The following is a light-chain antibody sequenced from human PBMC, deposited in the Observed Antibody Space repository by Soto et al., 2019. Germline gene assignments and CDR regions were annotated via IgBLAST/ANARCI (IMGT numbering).Light chain of an antibody. CDR1: SGHSTYA. J-gene: IGLJ3*02. Sequence: QPVLTQSPSASASLGASVKLTCTLSSGHSTYAIAWHQQQPEKGPRYLMKLNSGGSHSKGDGIPDRFSGSSSGAERYLTISSLQSEDEADYYCQTWGTGPWVFGGGTKLTVL. CDR2: LNSGGSH. CDR3: QTWGTGPWV. V-gene: IGLV4-69*01.